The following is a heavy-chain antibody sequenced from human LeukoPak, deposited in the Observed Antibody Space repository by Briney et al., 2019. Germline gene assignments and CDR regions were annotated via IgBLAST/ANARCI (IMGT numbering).Heavy chain of an antibody. D-gene: IGHD2-21*02. CDR1: GYSFTSYW. CDR2: IYPGDSDT. V-gene: IGHV5-51*01. CDR3: ARHTYCGGDCYLAYHYYGMDV. Sequence: GESLQISCQGSGYSFTSYWIGWVRQMPGKGLEWMGIIYPGDSDTRYSPSFQGQVTISADKSISTAYLQWSSLKASDTAMYYCARHTYCGGDCYLAYHYYGMDVWGQGTTVTVSS. J-gene: IGHJ6*02.